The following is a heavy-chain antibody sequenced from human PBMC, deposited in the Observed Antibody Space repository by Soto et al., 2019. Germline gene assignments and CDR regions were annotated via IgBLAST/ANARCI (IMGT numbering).Heavy chain of an antibody. J-gene: IGHJ6*03. CDR2: INPDNGNT. V-gene: IGHV1-18*01. Sequence: ASVKVSCKASGYTFTRSGISWVRQAPGQGLEWLGWINPDNGNTNYAQHLQGRVSLTTDTSTSTAYMDLRSLRSDDTAVYYCARVQGITTVGEYSMYDYCMDVWGQGTTVTVSS. D-gene: IGHD3-10*01. CDR1: GYTFTRSG. CDR3: ARVQGITTVGEYSMYDYCMDV.